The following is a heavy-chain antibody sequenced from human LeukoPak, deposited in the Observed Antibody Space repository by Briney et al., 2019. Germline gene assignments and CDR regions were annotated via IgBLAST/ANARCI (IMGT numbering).Heavy chain of an antibody. CDR2: ISGSGGST. V-gene: IGHV3-23*01. J-gene: IGHJ4*02. D-gene: IGHD1-26*01. Sequence: PGGSLRLSCADPGFTFSSDAMRSGRQAPGKGLEWVSAISGSGGSTYYADSVKGRFTISRDNSKNTLYLQMNSLRAEDTAVYYCAKDWPSGSYYFYYWGQGTLVTVSS. CDR1: GFTFSSDA. CDR3: AKDWPSGSYYFYY.